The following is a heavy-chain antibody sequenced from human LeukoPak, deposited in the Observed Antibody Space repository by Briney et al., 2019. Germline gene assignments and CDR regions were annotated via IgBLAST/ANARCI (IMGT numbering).Heavy chain of an antibody. CDR3: ARSYDSSGYEARLGYYYYGMDV. CDR1: GFTFSSYA. CDR2: ISYDGSNK. V-gene: IGHV3-30-3*01. D-gene: IGHD3-22*01. J-gene: IGHJ6*02. Sequence: GRSLRLSCAASGFTFSSYAMHWVRQAPGKGLEWVAVISYDGSNKYYADSVKGRFTIPRDNSKNTLYLQMNSLRAEDTAVYYCARSYDSSGYEARLGYYYYGMDVWGQGTTVTVSS.